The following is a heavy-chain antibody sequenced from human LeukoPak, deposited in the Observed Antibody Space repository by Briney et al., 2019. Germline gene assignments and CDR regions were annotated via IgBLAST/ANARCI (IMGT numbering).Heavy chain of an antibody. CDR2: IYYSGST. CDR1: GGSISSSSYY. V-gene: IGHV4-39*01. J-gene: IGHJ4*02. CDR3: ARHSINYSGYDVSDY. Sequence: PSETLSLTCTVSGGSISSSSYYWGWIRQPPGKGLEWIGSIYYSGSTYYNPSLKSRVTISVDTSKNQFSLKLSSVTAADTAVYYCARHSINYSGYDVSDYWGQGTLVTVSS. D-gene: IGHD5-12*01.